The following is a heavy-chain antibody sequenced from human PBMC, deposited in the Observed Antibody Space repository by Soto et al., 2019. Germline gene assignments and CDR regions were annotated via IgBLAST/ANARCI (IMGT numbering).Heavy chain of an antibody. CDR3: ASRSGQLPYYFDY. V-gene: IGHV1-18*03. Sequence: ASVEVSCKXSGFTFTNYGISWVRQAPGQGLEWMGWISAYKGNTNYAQKFQGRVTMTTDTSTSTAYLELRSLRSDDMAVYFCASRSGQLPYYFDYWGQGTQVTVSS. J-gene: IGHJ4*02. D-gene: IGHD6-6*01. CDR1: GFTFTNYG. CDR2: ISAYKGNT.